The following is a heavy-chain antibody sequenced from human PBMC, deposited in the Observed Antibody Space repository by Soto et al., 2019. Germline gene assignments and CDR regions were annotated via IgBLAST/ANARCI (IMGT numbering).Heavy chain of an antibody. CDR3: ARAGRIRWLQPYYFDY. J-gene: IGHJ4*02. V-gene: IGHV1-69*12. Sequence: QVQLVQSGAEVKKPGSSVKVSCKASGGTFSSYAISWVRQAPGQGLEWMGGIIPIFGTANYAQKFQGRVTITADESTGRAYRELSSLRSEDTAVYYCARAGRIRWLQPYYFDYWGQGTLVTVSS. D-gene: IGHD5-12*01. CDR1: GGTFSSYA. CDR2: IIPIFGTA.